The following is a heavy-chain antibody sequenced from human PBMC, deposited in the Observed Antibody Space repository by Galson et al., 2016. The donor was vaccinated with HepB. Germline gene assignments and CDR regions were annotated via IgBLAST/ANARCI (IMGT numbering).Heavy chain of an antibody. CDR2: ISYDGSNK. CDR1: GFTFSSYG. D-gene: IGHD5-12*01. V-gene: IGHV3-30*18. J-gene: IGHJ4*02. CDR3: AKDPKGYSGYGLFDY. Sequence: PRLSCAASGFTFSSYGMHWVRQAPGKGLEWVAVISYDGSNKYYADSVKGRFTISRDNSKNTLYLQMNSLRAEDTAVYYCAKDPKGYSGYGLFDYWGQGTLVTVSS.